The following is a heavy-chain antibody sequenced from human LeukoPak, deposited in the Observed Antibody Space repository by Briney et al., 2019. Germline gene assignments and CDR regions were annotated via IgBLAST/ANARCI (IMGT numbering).Heavy chain of an antibody. CDR2: ISRSGSTK. V-gene: IGHV3-11*01. Sequence: GGSLRLSCAASGFTFSDYNMRWIRQAPGKGLEWVSSISRSGSTKYYADSVKGRFTISRDNAKNSLFLQMNSLRAEDTAVYYCAKDARYSYGYDYWGQGTLVTVSS. D-gene: IGHD5-18*01. J-gene: IGHJ4*02. CDR1: GFTFSDYN. CDR3: AKDARYSYGYDY.